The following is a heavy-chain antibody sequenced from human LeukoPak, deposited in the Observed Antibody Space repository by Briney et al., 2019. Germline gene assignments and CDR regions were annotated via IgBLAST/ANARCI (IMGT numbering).Heavy chain of an antibody. Sequence: GGSLRLSCAASGFTFSSHGMHWVRQSPGKGLEWVAVIWYDGSNKYYADSVKGRFTISRDNAKNSLYLQMNSLRAEDTAVYYCATLTVASSFDYWGQGTLVTVSS. CDR3: ATLTVASSFDY. CDR1: GFTFSSHG. D-gene: IGHD6-19*01. CDR2: IWYDGSNK. V-gene: IGHV3-33*03. J-gene: IGHJ4*02.